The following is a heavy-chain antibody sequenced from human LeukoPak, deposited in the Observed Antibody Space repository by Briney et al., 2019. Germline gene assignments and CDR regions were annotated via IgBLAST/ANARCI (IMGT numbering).Heavy chain of an antibody. Sequence: SETLSLTCAVYGGSFSGYYWSWIRQPPGKGLGWIGEINHSGSTNYNPSLKSRVTISVDTSKNQFSLKLSSVTAADTAVYYCADSSGFVPWGQGTLVTVSS. CDR3: ADSSGFVP. CDR1: GGSFSGYY. D-gene: IGHD3-22*01. V-gene: IGHV4-34*01. J-gene: IGHJ5*02. CDR2: INHSGST.